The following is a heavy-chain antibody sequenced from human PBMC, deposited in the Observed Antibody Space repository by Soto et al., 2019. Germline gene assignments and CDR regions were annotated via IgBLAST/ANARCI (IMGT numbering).Heavy chain of an antibody. J-gene: IGHJ4*02. D-gene: IGHD3-10*01. CDR1: GGSISSSSYY. V-gene: IGHV4-39*01. Sequence: QLQLQESGPGLVKPSETLSLTCTVSGGSISSSSYYWGWIRQPPGKGLEWIGSIYYSGSTYYNPSLKSRVTISVDTSKNQFSLKLSSVTAADTAVYYCARQNIWFGEVDYWGQGTLVTVSS. CDR3: ARQNIWFGEVDY. CDR2: IYYSGST.